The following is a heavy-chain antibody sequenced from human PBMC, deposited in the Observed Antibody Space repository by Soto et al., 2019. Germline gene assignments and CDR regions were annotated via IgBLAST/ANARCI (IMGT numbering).Heavy chain of an antibody. CDR2: ISAYNGNT. V-gene: IGHV1-18*01. CDR3: AGTTGTTRLGILDY. D-gene: IGHD1-1*01. J-gene: IGHJ4*02. Sequence: GASVKVSCKASGYTFTSYGISWVRQAPGQGLEWMGWISAYNGNTNYAQKLQGRVTMTTDTSTSTAYMELRSLRSDDTAVYYCAGTTGTTRLGILDYWGQGTLVTVSS. CDR1: GYTFTSYG.